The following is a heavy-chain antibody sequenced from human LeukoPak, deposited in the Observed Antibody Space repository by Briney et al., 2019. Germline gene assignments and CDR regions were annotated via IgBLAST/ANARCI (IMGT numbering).Heavy chain of an antibody. V-gene: IGHV3-15*01. Sequence: GGSLRLSCAASGFTFSNAWMSWVRQAPGKGLEWVGRIKSKTDGGTTDYAAPVKGRFTISRDDSKNTLYLQMNSLKTEDTAAYYCTTEGIAVAGKGWYNWFDPWGQGTLVTVSS. CDR1: GFTFSNAW. D-gene: IGHD6-19*01. CDR2: IKSKTDGGTT. J-gene: IGHJ5*02. CDR3: TTEGIAVAGKGWYNWFDP.